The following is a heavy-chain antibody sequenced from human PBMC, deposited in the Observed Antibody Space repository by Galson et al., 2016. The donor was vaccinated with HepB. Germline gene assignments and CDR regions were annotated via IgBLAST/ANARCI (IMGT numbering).Heavy chain of an antibody. CDR2: ISRSGDAT. V-gene: IGHV3-23*01. CDR3: ASIFRYSSSQHPGY. CDR1: GFTFSSYA. J-gene: IGHJ4*02. Sequence: SLRLSCAASGFTFSSYAMDWVCQAPRKGLEWVSAISRSGDATYYADSVKGRFTIFRDNSKDTLYLQMKSLRAEDTAVYYCASIFRYSSSQHPGYWGQGTLVTVSS. D-gene: IGHD6-13*01.